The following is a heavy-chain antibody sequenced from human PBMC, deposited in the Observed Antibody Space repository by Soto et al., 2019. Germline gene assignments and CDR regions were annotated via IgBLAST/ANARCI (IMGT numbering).Heavy chain of an antibody. Sequence: ASVKVSCKASGYTFTSYAMHWVRQAPGQRLEWMGWINAGNGNTKYSQKFQGRVTITRDTSASTAYMELSSLRSEDTAVYYCAADSSRYYYYYMDVWAKGTTVTVSS. CDR2: INAGNGNT. J-gene: IGHJ6*03. CDR3: AADSSRYYYYYMDV. CDR1: GYTFTSYA. V-gene: IGHV1-3*01. D-gene: IGHD6-13*01.